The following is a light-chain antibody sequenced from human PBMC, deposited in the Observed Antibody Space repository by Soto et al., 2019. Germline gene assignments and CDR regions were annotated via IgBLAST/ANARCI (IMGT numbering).Light chain of an antibody. V-gene: IGKV1-39*01. CDR2: AAS. CDR3: QQSSRTPIT. J-gene: IGKJ5*01. CDR1: QGISTY. Sequence: DIQMTQSPSSLSASVGDRVTITCRASQGISTYLNWYQQKPGKAPKLLIYAASSLQSGVPSRFSGSGSETDFTLTINSLQPEDFATYYCQQSSRTPITFGQGTRLEIK.